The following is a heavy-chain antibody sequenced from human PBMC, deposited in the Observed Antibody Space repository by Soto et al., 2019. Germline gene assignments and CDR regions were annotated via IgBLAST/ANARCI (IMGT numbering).Heavy chain of an antibody. V-gene: IGHV1-2*02. J-gene: IGHJ4*02. Sequence: ASVKVSCKASGYTFTGYYMHWVRQAPGQGLEWMGWINPNSGGTNYAQKFQGRVTMTRDTSISTAYMELSRLRSDDTAVYYCAREAKRWLQLLAYWGQGTLVTVSS. CDR2: INPNSGGT. CDR1: GYTFTGYY. CDR3: AREAKRWLQLLAY. D-gene: IGHD5-12*01.